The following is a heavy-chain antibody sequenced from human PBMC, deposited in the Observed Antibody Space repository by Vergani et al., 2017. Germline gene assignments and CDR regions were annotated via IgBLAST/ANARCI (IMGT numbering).Heavy chain of an antibody. CDR3: ASCRGSGTNLWFDP. Sequence: QLQLQESGPGLVKPSETLSLTCTVSGGSISSSSYYWGWIRQPPGKGLEWIGSIYYSGSTYYNPSLKSRVTISVDTSKNSLYLQMNSLRAEDTAVYYCASCRGSGTNLWFDPWGQGTLVTVSS. CDR1: GGSISSSSYY. CDR2: IYYSGST. D-gene: IGHD1-1*01. J-gene: IGHJ5*02. V-gene: IGHV4-39*07.